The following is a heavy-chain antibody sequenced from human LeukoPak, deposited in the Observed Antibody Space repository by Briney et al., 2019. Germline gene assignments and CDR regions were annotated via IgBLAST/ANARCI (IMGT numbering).Heavy chain of an antibody. CDR1: GGSISSYY. D-gene: IGHD6-13*01. V-gene: IGHV4-59*01. J-gene: IGHJ6*03. Sequence: SETLSLTCTVSGGSISSYYWSWIPQPPGKGLEWIGYIYYSGSTNYNPPLKSRVTISVDTSKNQFSLKLSSVTAADTAVYYCAREIQGWVAFAIAAAGKGGYYYYYMDVWGKGTTVTVSS. CDR3: AREIQGWVAFAIAAAGKGGYYYYYMDV. CDR2: IYYSGST.